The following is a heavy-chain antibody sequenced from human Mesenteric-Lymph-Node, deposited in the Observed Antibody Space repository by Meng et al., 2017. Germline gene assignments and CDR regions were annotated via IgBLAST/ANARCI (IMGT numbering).Heavy chain of an antibody. D-gene: IGHD3-10*01. CDR2: IYYSGST. Sequence: QLQLRESGPGLVKPSWPLSLTSTVSGGSISSYSWSWIRQPPGKGLEWIGHIYYSGSTNYNPSLKSRVTISVDTSKNQFSLKLSSVTATDTAVYYCARQSGYFDYWGQGTLVTVFS. CDR3: ARQSGYFDY. CDR1: GGSISSYS. V-gene: IGHV4-59*08. J-gene: IGHJ4*02.